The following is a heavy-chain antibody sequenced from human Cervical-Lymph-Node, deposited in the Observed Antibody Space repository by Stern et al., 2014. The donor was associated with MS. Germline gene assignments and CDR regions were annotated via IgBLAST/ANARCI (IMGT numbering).Heavy chain of an antibody. CDR2: IHPNSGDT. CDR1: GYIFTGYY. J-gene: IGHJ4*02. CDR3: ASTVHLSSGWYDPFDY. V-gene: IGHV1-2*06. Sequence: QVQLGQSGAEVKKPGASVKVSCKTSGYIFTGYYIHWLRQAPGQGLEWMGRIHPNSGDTNYAPAFQGRVTMTRDTSISTAHMELNRLRSADTAVYYCASTVHLSSGWYDPFDYWGQGSLVTVSS. D-gene: IGHD6-19*01.